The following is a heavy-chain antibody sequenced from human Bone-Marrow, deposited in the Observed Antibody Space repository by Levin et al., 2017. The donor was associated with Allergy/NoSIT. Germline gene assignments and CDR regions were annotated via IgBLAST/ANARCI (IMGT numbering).Heavy chain of an antibody. CDR2: ISGSGGST. CDR3: AKDGMVQGVPSEDY. J-gene: IGHJ4*02. Sequence: GESLKISCAASGFTFSSYAMSWVRQAPGKGLEWVSAISGSGGSTYYADSVKGRFTISRDNSKNTLYLQMNSLRAEDTAVYYCAKDGMVQGVPSEDYWGQGTLVTVSS. CDR1: GFTFSSYA. D-gene: IGHD3-10*01. V-gene: IGHV3-23*01.